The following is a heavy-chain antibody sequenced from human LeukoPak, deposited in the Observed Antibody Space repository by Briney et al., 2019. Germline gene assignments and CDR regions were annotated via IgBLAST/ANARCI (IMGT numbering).Heavy chain of an antibody. CDR3: AREDYGDHQNDY. Sequence: ASVKVSCKASGGTFSSYAISWVRQAPGQGLEWVGGIIPIFGTANYAQKFKGRVTITADKSTSTAYMELSSLRFEDTAVYYCAREDYGDHQNDYWGQGTLVTVSS. CDR2: IIPIFGTA. CDR1: GGTFSSYA. J-gene: IGHJ4*02. D-gene: IGHD4-17*01. V-gene: IGHV1-69*06.